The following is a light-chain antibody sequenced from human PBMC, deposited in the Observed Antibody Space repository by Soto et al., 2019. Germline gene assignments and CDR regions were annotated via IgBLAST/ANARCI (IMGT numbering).Light chain of an antibody. CDR2: AAS. V-gene: IGKV1-39*01. CDR3: QQSYNTPLT. CDR1: QNIGKY. J-gene: IGKJ1*01. Sequence: IQMTQSPSSLSASVGDRVTITCRASQNIGKYLNWYQHRPGKAPKLLVYAASSLQSGVPSRFNGSESGTDFSLTITSLQTEDSATYYCQQSYNTPLTFGHGTKVDI.